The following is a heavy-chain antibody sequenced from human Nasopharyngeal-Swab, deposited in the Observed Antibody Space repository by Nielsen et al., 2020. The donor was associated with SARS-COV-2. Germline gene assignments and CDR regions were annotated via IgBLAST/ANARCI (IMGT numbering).Heavy chain of an antibody. Sequence: SETLSLTSTVSGSSISSYYWSWIRQPPGKGLEWIGYIYYSGSTNYNPSLKSRVTISVDTSKNQFSLKLSSVTAADTAVYYCASYSRLLGLFDYWGQGTLVTVSS. D-gene: IGHD2-15*01. CDR3: ASYSRLLGLFDY. CDR1: GSSISSYY. J-gene: IGHJ4*02. CDR2: IYYSGST. V-gene: IGHV4-59*01.